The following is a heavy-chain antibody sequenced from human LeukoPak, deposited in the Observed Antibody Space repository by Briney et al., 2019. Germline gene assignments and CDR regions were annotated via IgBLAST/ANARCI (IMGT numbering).Heavy chain of an antibody. D-gene: IGHD5-24*01. CDR3: ASPAVRDGYNWGDY. V-gene: IGHV4-34*01. CDR2: INHSGST. Sequence: SETLSLTCAVYGGSFSGYYWRWIRQPPGKGLEWIGEINHSGSTNYNPSLKSRVTISVDTSKNQFSLKLSSVTAADTAVYYCASPAVRDGYNWGDYWGQGTLVTVSS. J-gene: IGHJ4*02. CDR1: GGSFSGYY.